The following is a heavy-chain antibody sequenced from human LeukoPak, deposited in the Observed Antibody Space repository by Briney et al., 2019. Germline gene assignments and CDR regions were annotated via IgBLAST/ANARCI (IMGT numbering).Heavy chain of an antibody. D-gene: IGHD6-6*01. J-gene: IGHJ5*02. CDR1: GFTFSSYA. V-gene: IGHV3-23*01. Sequence: PGGSLRLSCAASGFTFSSYAMSWVRQAPGKGLEWVSAISGSGGSTYYADSVKGRFTISRDNSKNTLYLQMNSLRAEDTAVYYCAKPGAWYSSSSGWIDPWGQGTLVTVSS. CDR3: AKPGAWYSSSSGWIDP. CDR2: ISGSGGST.